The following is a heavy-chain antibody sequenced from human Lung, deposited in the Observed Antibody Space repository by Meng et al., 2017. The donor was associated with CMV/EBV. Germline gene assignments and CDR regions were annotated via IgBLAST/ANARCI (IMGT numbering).Heavy chain of an antibody. CDR2: IYPGDSDT. D-gene: IGHD2-21*02. V-gene: IGHV5-51*01. Sequence: GEXXKISCEGSGYNFTNYWIGWVRQVSGKGLEWMGIIYPGDSDTRYSPSFQGQVTISVDKSISSAYLQWRSLAASDTAMYYCARLDDTSDYCYHFDYWGHGTLVTVSS. CDR1: GYNFTNYW. CDR3: ARLDDTSDYCYHFDY. J-gene: IGHJ4*01.